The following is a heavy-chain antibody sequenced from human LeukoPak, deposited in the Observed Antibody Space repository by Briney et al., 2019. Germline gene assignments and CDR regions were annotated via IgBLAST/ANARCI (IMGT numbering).Heavy chain of an antibody. Sequence: SETLSLTCGVYGGSFSGYYWSWIRQAPGKGLEWIGEINPRGSTNYNPSLKSRVTLSADTSKNQFSLTLNSVTAADTAVYYCARRRLGYYFNYWGQGTLVTVSS. CDR1: GGSFSGYY. D-gene: IGHD5-24*01. CDR3: ARRRLGYYFNY. J-gene: IGHJ4*02. CDR2: INPRGST. V-gene: IGHV4-34*01.